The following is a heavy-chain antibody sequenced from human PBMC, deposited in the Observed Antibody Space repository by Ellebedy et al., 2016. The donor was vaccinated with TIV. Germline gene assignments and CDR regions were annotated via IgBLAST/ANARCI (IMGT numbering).Heavy chain of an antibody. CDR2: ITGSGDKT. CDR3: ARSAGDSSGWFVS. V-gene: IGHV3-23*01. CDR1: GFRFAGHA. D-gene: IGHD3-22*01. Sequence: GGSLRLSCAASGFRFAGHAMSWVRQAQGKGLEWVSSITGSGDKTYYRNSVRGRFTISRDNSRDTLYLDMNSLRGEDTALYSCARSAGDSSGWFVSWGQGTVVIVSS. J-gene: IGHJ5*01.